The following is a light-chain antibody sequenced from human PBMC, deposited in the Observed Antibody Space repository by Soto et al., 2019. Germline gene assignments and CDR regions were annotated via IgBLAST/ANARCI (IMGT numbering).Light chain of an antibody. CDR1: RDDVGGYNY. V-gene: IGLV2-8*01. Sequence: QSVLTQPPSASGSPGQSVTISCTGTRDDVGGYNYVSWFQHHPGKVPKLMIYEVYKRPSGVPARFSGSKSGNTASLTISGLQAEDEADYYFTSYTTTTLEVFGTGTKLTVL. J-gene: IGLJ1*01. CDR3: TSYTTTTLEV. CDR2: EVY.